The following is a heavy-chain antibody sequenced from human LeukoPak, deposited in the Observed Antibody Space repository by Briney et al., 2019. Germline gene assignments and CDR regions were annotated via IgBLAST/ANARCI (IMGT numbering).Heavy chain of an antibody. CDR1: GFTFSDYY. J-gene: IGHJ4*02. CDR2: ISSSGSTI. CDR3: ASLSYYNSWSGFDY. D-gene: IGHD3-3*01. V-gene: IGHV3-11*01. Sequence: PGGSLRLSCAASGFTFSDYYMSWIRQAPGKGLEWVSYISSSGSTIYYADSVKGRFTISRDNAKNSLYLQMNSLRAEDTAVYYCASLSYYNSWSGFDYWGQGTQVTVSS.